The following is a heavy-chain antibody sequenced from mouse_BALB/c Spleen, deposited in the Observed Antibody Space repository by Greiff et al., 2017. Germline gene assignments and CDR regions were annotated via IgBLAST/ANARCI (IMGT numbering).Heavy chain of an antibody. Sequence: VMLVESGPGLVAPSQSLSITCTVSGFSLTDYGVSWIRQPPGKGLEWLGVIWGGGSTYYNSALKSRLSISKDNSKSQVFLKMNSLQTDDTAMYYCAKGGVGRGYYAMDYWGQGTSVTVSS. CDR3: AKGGVGRGYYAMDY. J-gene: IGHJ4*01. CDR2: IWGGGST. D-gene: IGHD4-1*01. V-gene: IGHV2-6-5*01. CDR1: GFSLTDYG.